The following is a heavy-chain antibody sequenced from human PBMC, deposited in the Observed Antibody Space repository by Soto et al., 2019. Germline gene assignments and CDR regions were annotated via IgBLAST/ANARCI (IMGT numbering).Heavy chain of an antibody. V-gene: IGHV3-73*01. CDR2: IRSKANSYAT. D-gene: IGHD3-10*01. CDR1: GFTFSGSA. J-gene: IGHJ4*02. Sequence: GGSLRLSCAASGFTFSGSAMHWVRQASGKGLEWVGRIRSKANSYATAYAASVKGRFTISRDDSKNTAYLQMNSLKTEDTAVYYCTGPSRYGSGSYNDYWGQGTLVTVSS. CDR3: TGPSRYGSGSYNDY.